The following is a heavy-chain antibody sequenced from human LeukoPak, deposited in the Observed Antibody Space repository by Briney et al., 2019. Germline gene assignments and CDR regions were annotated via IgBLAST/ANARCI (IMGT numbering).Heavy chain of an antibody. CDR1: GGTFSSYA. CDR3: ARGIDVDTAMVTTGYYFDY. D-gene: IGHD5-18*01. CDR2: IIPIFGTA. V-gene: IGHV1-69*01. Sequence: SSVKVSCKASGGTFSSYAISWVRQAPGQGLEWMGGIIPIFGTANYAQKFQGRVTITAGESTSTAYMELSSLRSEDTAVYYCARGIDVDTAMVTTGYYFDYWGQGTLVTVSS. J-gene: IGHJ4*02.